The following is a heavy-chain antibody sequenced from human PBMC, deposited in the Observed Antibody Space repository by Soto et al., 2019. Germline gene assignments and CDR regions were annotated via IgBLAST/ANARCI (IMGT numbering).Heavy chain of an antibody. CDR1: GDSISTYY. D-gene: IGHD3-16*01. CDR2: TYITGDT. J-gene: IGHJ5*02. Sequence: SETLSLTCSVSGDSISTYYWSWIRQSAGKGLEWIGRTYITGDTNYNPSLKSRVTMSVDTSKNQLSLKLRSVTAADTAVYYCARDDYKDGGNNWFDPWGQGTLVTVSS. CDR3: ARDDYKDGGNNWFDP. V-gene: IGHV4-4*07.